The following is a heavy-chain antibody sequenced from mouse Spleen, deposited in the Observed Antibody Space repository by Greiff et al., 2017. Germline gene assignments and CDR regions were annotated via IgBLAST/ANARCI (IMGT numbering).Heavy chain of an antibody. D-gene: IGHD1-1*01. V-gene: IGHV5-9-3*01. CDR2: ISSGGGNT. CDR3: ARQILYYNGRGTPGGFAH. CDR1: GFTFSSYA. J-gene: IGHJ3*01. Sequence: EVQVVESGGGLVKPGGSLKLSCAASGFTFSSYAMSWVRQTPEKRLEWVATISSGGGNTYYPDSVKGRSTISRDNANNTLYLQMSSLKSEDTAMYYCARQILYYNGRGTPGGFAHWGQGTLVTVSA.